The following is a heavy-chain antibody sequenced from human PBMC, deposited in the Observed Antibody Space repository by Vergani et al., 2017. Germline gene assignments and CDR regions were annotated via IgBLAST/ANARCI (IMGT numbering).Heavy chain of an antibody. Sequence: QVQLVESGGGVVQPGRSLRLSCAASGFTFSSYGMHWVRQAPGKGLEWVAVISYDGSNKYYADSVKGRFTISRDNSKNTLYLQMNSLRAEDTAVYYCATLPGWFGELSDRRYYYYYMDVWGKGTTVTVSS. CDR2: ISYDGSNK. CDR1: GFTFSSYG. CDR3: ATLPGWFGELSDRRYYYYYMDV. V-gene: IGHV3-30*03. D-gene: IGHD3-10*01. J-gene: IGHJ6*03.